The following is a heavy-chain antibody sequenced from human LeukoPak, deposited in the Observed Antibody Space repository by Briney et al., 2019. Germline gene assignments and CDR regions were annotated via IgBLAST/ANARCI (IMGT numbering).Heavy chain of an antibody. CDR2: ILGSGGCT. Sequence: GGSLRLSCAASGFTFSSYAMSWVRQAPGKGLEWVSAILGSGGCTYYADSVKGRFTISTGNSKNTLYLQMNSLRAEDTAVYYCVKDEESVPRGSLLSTHPYYYYYGMDVWGQGATVTVSS. D-gene: IGHD2-21*01. J-gene: IGHJ6*02. CDR1: GFTFSSYA. V-gene: IGHV3-23*01. CDR3: VKDEESVPRGSLLSTHPYYYYYGMDV.